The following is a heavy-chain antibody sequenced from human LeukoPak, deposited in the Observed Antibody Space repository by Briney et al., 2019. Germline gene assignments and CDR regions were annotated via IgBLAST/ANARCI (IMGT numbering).Heavy chain of an antibody. V-gene: IGHV1-8*02. CDR3: ARGLGYCSGGSCYYYYGMDV. J-gene: IGHJ6*02. CDR1: GGTFSSYA. CDR2: MNPNSGNT. D-gene: IGHD2-15*01. Sequence: ASVKVSCKASGGTFSSYAINWVRQATGQGLEWMRWMNPNSGNTGYAQKFQGRVTMTRNTSISTAYMELSSLRSEDTAVYYCARGLGYCSGGSCYYYYGMDVWGQGTTVTVSS.